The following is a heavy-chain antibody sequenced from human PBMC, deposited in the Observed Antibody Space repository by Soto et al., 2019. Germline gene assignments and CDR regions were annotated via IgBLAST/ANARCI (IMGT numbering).Heavy chain of an antibody. CDR1: GFTFSNYW. CDR2: IKEDGSEK. CDR3: ARGRKARA. V-gene: IGHV3-7*05. Sequence: VQVVESGGGLVQPGGSLRLSCAASGFTFSNYWMSWVRQAPGKGLEWVANIKEDGSEKYYVDSVKGRFTISRDNAKNSLYLQMNSLRAEDTAEYYCARGRKARAWGQGTLVTVSS. J-gene: IGHJ5*02.